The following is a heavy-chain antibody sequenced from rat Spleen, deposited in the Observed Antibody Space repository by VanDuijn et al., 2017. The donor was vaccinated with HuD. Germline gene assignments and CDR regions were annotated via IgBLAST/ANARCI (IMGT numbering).Heavy chain of an antibody. CDR3: ATAGSRVSRFAY. Sequence: EVQLVESGGGLVQPGRSLKLSCAASGFTFSDYNMAWVRQAPKKGLEWVATISYDGSNTYYRDSVKGRFTISRDSAKSTLYLQMDSLRSEDTATYYCATAGSRVSRFAYWGQGTLVTVSS. CDR2: ISYDGSNT. J-gene: IGHJ3*01. V-gene: IGHV5-7*01. CDR1: GFTFSDYN. D-gene: IGHD1-4*01.